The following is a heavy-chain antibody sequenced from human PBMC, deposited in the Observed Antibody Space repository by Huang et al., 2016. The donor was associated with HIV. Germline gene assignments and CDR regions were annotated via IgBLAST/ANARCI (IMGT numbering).Heavy chain of an antibody. CDR2: ISASSGDT. J-gene: IGHJ3*02. Sequence: QIQLMQSGPELKQPGASVKGSCKASGYPFTSYGITWVRQAPGQGPEWSGVISASSGDTEDAQKFQGRVTLTTETSTNIAYMELRSLRSDDTAKYYCARDPKYHRIGYYRQRRGIDIWGQGTMVIVSS. CDR3: ARDPKYHRIGYYRQRRGIDI. CDR1: GYPFTSYG. V-gene: IGHV1-18*01. D-gene: IGHD3-22*01.